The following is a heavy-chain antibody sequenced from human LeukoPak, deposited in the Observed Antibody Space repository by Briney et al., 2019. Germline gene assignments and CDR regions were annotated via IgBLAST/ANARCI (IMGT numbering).Heavy chain of an antibody. J-gene: IGHJ6*02. Sequence: GESLKISCKGSGYSFTSYWIGWVRHMPGKGLEWMGIIYPGDSDTRYSPSFQGQVTISADKSISTAYLQWSSLKASDTAMYYCARLSYDFWSGYPYGMDVWGQETTVTVSS. V-gene: IGHV5-51*01. CDR2: IYPGDSDT. CDR1: GYSFTSYW. D-gene: IGHD3-3*01. CDR3: ARLSYDFWSGYPYGMDV.